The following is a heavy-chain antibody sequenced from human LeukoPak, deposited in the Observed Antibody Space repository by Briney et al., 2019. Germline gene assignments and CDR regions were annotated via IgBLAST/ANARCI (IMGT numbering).Heavy chain of an antibody. CDR1: GFTFSSYW. V-gene: IGHV3-7*01. J-gene: IGHJ4*02. CDR2: IKQDGSEK. CDR3: ARDRGVRGVITDY. D-gene: IGHD3-10*01. Sequence: GGSLRLSCAASGFTFSSYWMSWVRQAPGKGLEWVANIKQDGSEKYYVDSVKGRFTISRDNAKNSLYLQMNSLRAEDTAVYYRARDRGVRGVITDYWGQGTLVTVSS.